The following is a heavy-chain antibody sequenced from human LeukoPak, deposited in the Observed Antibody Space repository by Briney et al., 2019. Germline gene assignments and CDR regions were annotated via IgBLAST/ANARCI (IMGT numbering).Heavy chain of an antibody. V-gene: IGHV3-21*01. Sequence: GGSLRLSCAASGFTFSSYSMNWVRQAPGKGLEWVSSISSSSSYIYYADSVKGRFTISRDNAKNSLYLQMNSLRAEDTAVYYCARVVQYQLLHDAFDIWGQGTMVTVSS. J-gene: IGHJ3*02. D-gene: IGHD2-2*01. CDR3: ARVVQYQLLHDAFDI. CDR1: GFTFSSYS. CDR2: ISSSSSYI.